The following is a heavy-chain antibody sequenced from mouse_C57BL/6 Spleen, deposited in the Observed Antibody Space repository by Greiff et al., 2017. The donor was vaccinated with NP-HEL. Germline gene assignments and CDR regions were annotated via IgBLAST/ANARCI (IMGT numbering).Heavy chain of an antibody. V-gene: IGHV1-81*01. CDR1: GYTFTSYG. J-gene: IGHJ4*01. Sequence: QVQLQQSGAELARPGASVKLSCKASGYTFTSYGISWVKQRTGQGLEWIGEIYPRSGNTYYNEKFKGKATLTVDKSSSTACMELRSLTSEDSAVCFCARGGDKDAMGYWGHGASVTVSS. D-gene: IGHD1-3*01. CDR2: IYPRSGNT. CDR3: ARGGDKDAMGY.